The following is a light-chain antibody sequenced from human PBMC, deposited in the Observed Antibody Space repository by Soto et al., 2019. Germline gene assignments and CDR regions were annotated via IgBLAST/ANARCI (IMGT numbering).Light chain of an antibody. CDR3: SSYTSSSTPG. V-gene: IGLV2-14*01. Sequence: QSALTQPASVSGSPGQSITMSCTGTSSDVGGYNYVSWYQQHPGKAPKLMIYDVSNRPSGVSNRFSGSKSGNTASLTISGLQSEDEADYYCSSYTSSSTPGFGTGTKLTVL. J-gene: IGLJ1*01. CDR1: SSDVGGYNY. CDR2: DVS.